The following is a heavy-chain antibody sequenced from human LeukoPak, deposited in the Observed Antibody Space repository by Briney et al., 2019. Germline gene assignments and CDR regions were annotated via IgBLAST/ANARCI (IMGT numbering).Heavy chain of an antibody. J-gene: IGHJ4*02. D-gene: IGHD4-17*01. Sequence: GGSLRLSCAASGFTFSSYWMSWVRQAPGKGLEWVSGISDSGGSTFYADSVKGRFTISRDNSKNTLYLQMNSLRAEDTAVYYCAKGEHDYGDYFRDYWGQGTLVTVSS. CDR2: ISDSGGST. CDR3: AKGEHDYGDYFRDY. V-gene: IGHV3-23*01. CDR1: GFTFSSYW.